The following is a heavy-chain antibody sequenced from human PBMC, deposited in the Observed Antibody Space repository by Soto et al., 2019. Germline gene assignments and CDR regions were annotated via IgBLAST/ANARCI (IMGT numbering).Heavy chain of an antibody. CDR1: GFSLSNARMG. D-gene: IGHD3-3*01. J-gene: IGHJ5*02. CDR2: IFSNDEK. V-gene: IGHV2-26*01. Sequence: QVTLKESGPVLVKPTETLTLTCTVSGFSLSNARMGVSWIRQPPGKALEWLAHIFSNDEKSYSTSLKSRLTISKDTSKSQVVLTMTNMDPVDRATYYCARMATIFGVVTVDPWGQGTLVTVSS. CDR3: ARMATIFGVVTVDP.